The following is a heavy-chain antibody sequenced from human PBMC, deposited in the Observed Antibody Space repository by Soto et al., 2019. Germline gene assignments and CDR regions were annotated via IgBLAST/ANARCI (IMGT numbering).Heavy chain of an antibody. D-gene: IGHD2-15*01. Sequence: TGGSLRLSCAASGFTFSSYSMNWVRQAPGKGLEWVSSISSSSSYIYYADSVKGRFTISRDNAKNSLYLQMNSLRAEDTAVYYCARLGGYCSGGSCPYGMDVWGQGTTVTVSS. CDR3: ARLGGYCSGGSCPYGMDV. CDR2: ISSSSSYI. CDR1: GFTFSSYS. J-gene: IGHJ6*02. V-gene: IGHV3-21*01.